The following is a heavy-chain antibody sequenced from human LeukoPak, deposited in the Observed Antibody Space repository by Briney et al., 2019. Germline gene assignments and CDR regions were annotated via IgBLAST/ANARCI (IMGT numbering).Heavy chain of an antibody. V-gene: IGHV4-31*01. D-gene: IGHD2-21*01. Sequence: PSQTLSLTCTVSGGSISSGDYYWTWIRQPPGKGLEWIGYISYTGSTYYNPSLKSPVTILVDTSKNHFSLNLRSVTAADTAVYYCAREACGGDCYFDLWGRGTLVTVSS. CDR1: GGSISSGDYY. CDR3: AREACGGDCYFDL. J-gene: IGHJ2*01. CDR2: ISYTGST.